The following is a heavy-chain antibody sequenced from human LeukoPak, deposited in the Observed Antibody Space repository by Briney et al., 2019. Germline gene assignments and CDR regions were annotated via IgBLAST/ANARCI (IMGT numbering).Heavy chain of an antibody. J-gene: IGHJ4*02. CDR1: SFTFSSYA. Sequence: GGSLRLSCAASSFTFSSYAIHWVRQAPGKGLEWVAVISYDGSNKYYADSVKGRFTISRDNSKNTLYLQMNSLRAEDTAVYYCARDYGGNSFFDYWGQGTLVTVSS. CDR2: ISYDGSNK. CDR3: ARDYGGNSFFDY. D-gene: IGHD4-23*01. V-gene: IGHV3-30-3*01.